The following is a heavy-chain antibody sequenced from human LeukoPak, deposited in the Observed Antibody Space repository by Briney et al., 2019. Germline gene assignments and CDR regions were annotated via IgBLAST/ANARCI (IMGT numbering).Heavy chain of an antibody. Sequence: PSETLSLTCTVSGGSISSSSYYWGWIRQPPGKGLEWIGSIYYSGSTYYNPSLKSRVTISVDTSKNQFSLKLSSVTAADTAVYYCARDHLFGDYEKLDPWGQGTLVTVSS. CDR2: IYYSGST. J-gene: IGHJ5*02. CDR3: ARDHLFGDYEKLDP. D-gene: IGHD4-17*01. CDR1: GGSISSSSYY. V-gene: IGHV4-39*07.